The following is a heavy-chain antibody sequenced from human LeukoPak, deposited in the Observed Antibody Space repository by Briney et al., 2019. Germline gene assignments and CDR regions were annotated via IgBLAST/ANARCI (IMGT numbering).Heavy chain of an antibody. Sequence: SVKVSCKASGGTCSSYAISWVRQAPGQGLDWMGGIIPIFGTANYAQKFQGRVTITADESTSTAYMELRSLGSDDTAVYYCARLYDFRSGYYPHFDYWGQGTLVTVSS. J-gene: IGHJ4*02. V-gene: IGHV1-69*13. D-gene: IGHD3-3*01. CDR3: ARLYDFRSGYYPHFDY. CDR1: GGTCSSYA. CDR2: IIPIFGTA.